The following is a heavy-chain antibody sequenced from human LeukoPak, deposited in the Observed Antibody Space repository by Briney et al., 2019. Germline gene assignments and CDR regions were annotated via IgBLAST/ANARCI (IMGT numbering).Heavy chain of an antibody. J-gene: IGHJ5*02. Sequence: SETLSLTCTVSGGSISSYYWSWIRQPPGKGLERIGYINYSGSTNYNPSLKSRVTISVDTSKNQFSLKLSSVTAADTAVYYCARRLAYCGGDCYLGWFDPWGQGTLVTVSS. CDR3: ARRLAYCGGDCYLGWFDP. CDR1: GGSISSYY. D-gene: IGHD2-21*02. CDR2: INYSGST. V-gene: IGHV4-59*08.